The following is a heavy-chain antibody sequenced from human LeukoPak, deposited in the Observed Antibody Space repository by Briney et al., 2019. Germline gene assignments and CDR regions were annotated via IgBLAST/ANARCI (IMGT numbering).Heavy chain of an antibody. CDR1: GFTFSSYA. V-gene: IGHV3-23*01. CDR2: ISGSGGST. Sequence: PGGSLRLSCAASGFTFSSYAMSWVRQAPGKGLEWVSAISGSGGSTYYADSVKGRFTISRDNSKSTLYLQMNSLRAEDTAVYYCAKRPHCSGGSCPYYFDYWGQGTLVTVSS. D-gene: IGHD2-15*01. J-gene: IGHJ4*02. CDR3: AKRPHCSGGSCPYYFDY.